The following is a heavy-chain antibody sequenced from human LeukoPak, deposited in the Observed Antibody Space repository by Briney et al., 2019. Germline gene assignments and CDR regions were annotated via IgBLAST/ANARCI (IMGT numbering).Heavy chain of an antibody. V-gene: IGHV4-34*01. CDR1: GGSFSGYY. J-gene: IGHJ5*02. D-gene: IGHD2-15*01. CDR3: ARQDIVVVVAAEGGWFDP. Sequence: SETLSLTCAVYGGSFSGYYWSWIRQPPGKGLEWIGEINHSGSTNYNPSLKSRVTISVDTSKNQFSLKLSSVTAADTAVYYCARQDIVVVVAAEGGWFDPWGQGTLVTVSS. CDR2: INHSGST.